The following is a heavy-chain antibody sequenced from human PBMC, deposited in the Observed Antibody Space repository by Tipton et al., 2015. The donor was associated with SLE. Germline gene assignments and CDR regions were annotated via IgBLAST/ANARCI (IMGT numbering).Heavy chain of an antibody. CDR3: ARERSRGDGSFDD. V-gene: IGHV4-31*03. D-gene: IGHD5-24*01. CDR1: GGSVSSVGYY. CDR2: IYYIGSGST. J-gene: IGHJ4*02. Sequence: LRLSCTVSGGSVSSVGYYWSWIRLQPGKGLEWIGYIYYIGSGSTSYNPSLKSRLTISVDTSKNQFSLKLSSVTAADTAVYYCARERSRGDGSFDDWGQGTLVTVSS.